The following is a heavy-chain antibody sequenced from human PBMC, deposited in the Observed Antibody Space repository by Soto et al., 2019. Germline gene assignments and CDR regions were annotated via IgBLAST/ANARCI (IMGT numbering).Heavy chain of an antibody. V-gene: IGHV4-34*01. CDR3: ARTYSSSWSPFEY. J-gene: IGHJ4*02. Sequence: QVQLQQWGAGLLKPSETLSLTCAVYGGSFSGYYWSWIRQPPGKGLEWIGEINHSGSTNYNPSLKSRVTISVDTSKNPSSLKLSSVTAADTAVYYCARTYSSSWSPFEYWGQGTLVTVSS. D-gene: IGHD6-13*01. CDR2: INHSGST. CDR1: GGSFSGYY.